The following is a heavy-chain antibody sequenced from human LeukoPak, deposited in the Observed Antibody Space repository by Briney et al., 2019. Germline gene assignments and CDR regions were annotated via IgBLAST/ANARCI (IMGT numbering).Heavy chain of an antibody. J-gene: IGHJ4*02. CDR2: IIPIFGTA. CDR1: GGTFINYA. V-gene: IGHV1-69*06. Sequence: ASVKVSFKASGGTFINYAISWVRQAPGQGLEWMGGIIPIFGTANYAQKFRGRGRITADKATRTDYMELRSLRSEDTAVYYCARDNDSRDPPHFDYWGQGTLVTVSS. D-gene: IGHD3-16*01. CDR3: ARDNDSRDPPHFDY.